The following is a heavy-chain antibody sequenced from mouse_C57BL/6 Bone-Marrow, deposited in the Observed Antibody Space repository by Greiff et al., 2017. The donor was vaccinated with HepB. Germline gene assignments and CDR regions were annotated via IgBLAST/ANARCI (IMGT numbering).Heavy chain of an antibody. CDR3: TRTYDYDEYYFDY. Sequence: EVMLVESGGGLVQPGGSMKLSCAASGFTFSDAWMDWVRQSPEKGLEWVAEIRNKANNHATYYAESVKGRFTISRDDSKSSVYLQMNSLRAEDTGIYYCTRTYDYDEYYFDYWGQGTTLTVSS. CDR1: GFTFSDAW. J-gene: IGHJ2*01. CDR2: IRNKANNHAT. V-gene: IGHV6-6*01. D-gene: IGHD2-4*01.